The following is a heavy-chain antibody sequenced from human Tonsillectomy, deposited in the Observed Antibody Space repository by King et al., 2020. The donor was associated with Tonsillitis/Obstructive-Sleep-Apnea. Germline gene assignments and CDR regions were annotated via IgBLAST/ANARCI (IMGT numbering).Heavy chain of an antibody. CDR3: AHLSPDMFGIAALYYFDY. CDR1: GFSLSTGGVG. J-gene: IGHJ4*02. V-gene: IGHV2-5*02. Sequence: TLKESGPTLVKPTQTLTLTCTFSGFSLSTGGVGVGWIRQPPGKALEWLALIYWDDDKRYSPSLKSRLTITKDTTKNQVVLTMTNMDPVDTATYYCAHLSPDMFGIAALYYFDYWGQGTLVTVSS. D-gene: IGHD6-25*01. CDR2: IYWDDDK.